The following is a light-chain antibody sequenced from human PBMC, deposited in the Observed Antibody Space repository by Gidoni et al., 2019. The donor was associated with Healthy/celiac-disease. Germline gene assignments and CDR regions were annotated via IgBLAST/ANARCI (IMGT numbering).Light chain of an antibody. CDR3: QQYGSSTMYT. J-gene: IGKJ2*01. CDR2: GAS. CDR1: QSVSSSY. Sequence: GERATLSCRASQSVSSSYLAWYQQKPGQAPRLLIYGASSRATGIPDRFSGSGSGTDFTLTISRLEPEDFAVYYCQQYGSSTMYTFGQGTKLEIK. V-gene: IGKV3-20*01.